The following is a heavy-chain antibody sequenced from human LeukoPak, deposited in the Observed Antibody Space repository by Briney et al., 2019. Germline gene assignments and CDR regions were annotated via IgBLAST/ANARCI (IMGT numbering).Heavy chain of an antibody. CDR3: ARRLTQYDCFDP. D-gene: IGHD2-2*01. Sequence: SQTLSLTCAISGDSVSSNSVTWNWIRQSPSRGLEWLGRTYYRSTWYNDYAVSVRARITVNPDTSKNQFSLHLNSVTPEDTAVYYCARRLTQYDCFDPWGQGILVTVSS. CDR1: GDSVSSNSVT. CDR2: TYYRSTWYN. V-gene: IGHV6-1*01. J-gene: IGHJ5*02.